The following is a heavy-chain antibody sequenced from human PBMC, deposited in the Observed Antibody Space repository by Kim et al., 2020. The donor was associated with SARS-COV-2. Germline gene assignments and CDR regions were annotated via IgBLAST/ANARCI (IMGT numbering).Heavy chain of an antibody. CDR2: IYYSGST. J-gene: IGHJ4*02. V-gene: IGHV4-39*01. CDR1: GGSISSSSYY. D-gene: IGHD1-26*01. Sequence: SETLSLTCTVSGGSISSSSYYWGWIRQPPGKGLEWIGSIYYSGSTYYNPSLKSRVTISVDTSKNQFSLKLSSVTAADTAVYYCAVSKWELLGDFDYWGQGTLVTVSS. CDR3: AVSKWELLGDFDY.